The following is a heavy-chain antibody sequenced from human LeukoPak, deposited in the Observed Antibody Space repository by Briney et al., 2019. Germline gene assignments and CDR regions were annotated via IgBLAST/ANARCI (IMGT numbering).Heavy chain of an antibody. CDR1: GGSISSYY. CDR2: IYYSGST. Sequence: SETLSLTCTVSGGSISSYYWSWIRQPPGKGLEWIGHIYYSGSTNYNPSLKSRVTISVDTSKNQFSLKLSSVTAADTAVYYCARDNGLSFDYWGQGTLVTVSS. D-gene: IGHD4-17*01. V-gene: IGHV4-59*01. J-gene: IGHJ4*02. CDR3: ARDNGLSFDY.